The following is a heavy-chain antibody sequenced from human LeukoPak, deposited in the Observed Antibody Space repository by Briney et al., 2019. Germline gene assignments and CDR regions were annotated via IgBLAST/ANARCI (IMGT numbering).Heavy chain of an antibody. CDR3: AKVVGCTAGTVDV. V-gene: IGHV3-23*01. CDR2: ISGSVGST. CDR1: GFTPTSYA. D-gene: IGHD1-26*01. Sequence: GRSLSLSCAASGFTPTSYAMSWVRQAAGKGLEWVSAISGSVGSTYHANSVQGRFTISRDNSKKTLYLQMNCLLAEDTAVYYCAKVVGCTAGTVDVWGKGTTVTVSS. J-gene: IGHJ6*04.